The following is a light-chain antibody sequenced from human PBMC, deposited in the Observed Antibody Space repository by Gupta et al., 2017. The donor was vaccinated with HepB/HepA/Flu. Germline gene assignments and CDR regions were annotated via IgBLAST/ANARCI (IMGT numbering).Light chain of an antibody. Sequence: EIVLTQSPGTLSLSPGERATLSCRASQSVTKNYLAWYLQKPGQAPRLLIYDASRRATGIPDRFSGSGSGTDFTLTISSLEPEDFAVYYCQQQDHSPLTFGGGTKVEIK. V-gene: IGKV3-20*01. CDR3: QQQDHSPLT. CDR1: QSVTKNY. J-gene: IGKJ4*01. CDR2: DAS.